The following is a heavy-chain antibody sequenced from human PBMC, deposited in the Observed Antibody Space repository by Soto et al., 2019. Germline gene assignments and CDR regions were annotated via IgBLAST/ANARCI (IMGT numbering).Heavy chain of an antibody. CDR3: AHIIPWVEVRVGGMDV. J-gene: IGHJ6*02. D-gene: IGHD1-1*01. Sequence: QITLKESGPTLVKPTQTLTLTCTFSGFSLNTRGVGVGWIRQPPGKALEWLALIYWDDDKRYSPSLKTRLTITKDTSENQVVLTMTNMDPVDTATYYRAHIIPWVEVRVGGMDVWGQGTTVTVSS. CDR1: GFSLNTRGVG. CDR2: IYWDDDK. V-gene: IGHV2-5*02.